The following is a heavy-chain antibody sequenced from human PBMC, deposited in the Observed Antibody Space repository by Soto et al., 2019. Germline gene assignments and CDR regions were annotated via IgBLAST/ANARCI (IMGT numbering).Heavy chain of an antibody. Sequence: SETLSLTCAVYGGSFSGCYWSWIRQPPGKGLEWIGGINHSGSTNYNPSLKSRVTISVDTSKNQFSLKLSSVTAADTAVYYCARGPSMRLMQFNRFFDYWGQGTLVTVSS. CDR1: GGSFSGCY. J-gene: IGHJ4*02. V-gene: IGHV4-34*01. CDR2: INHSGST. CDR3: ARGPSMRLMQFNRFFDY. D-gene: IGHD2-21*01.